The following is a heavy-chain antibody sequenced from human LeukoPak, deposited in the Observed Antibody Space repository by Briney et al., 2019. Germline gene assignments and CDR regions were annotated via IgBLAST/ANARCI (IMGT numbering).Heavy chain of an antibody. CDR3: AKNYYMDV. CDR2: IHGGGAT. V-gene: IGHV3-23*01. Sequence: GGSLRLSCAASGFTFNTYSMNWVRQAPGKGLEWVSSIHGGGATYYADSVRARFTISRDNSKNTLSLQINSLRAEDTALYYCAKNYYMDVWGKGTTVTVSS. CDR1: GFTFNTYS. J-gene: IGHJ6*03.